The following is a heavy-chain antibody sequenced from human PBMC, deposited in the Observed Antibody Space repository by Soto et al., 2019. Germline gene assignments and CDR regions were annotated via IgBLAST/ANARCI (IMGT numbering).Heavy chain of an antibody. CDR1: GYSFTNYI. V-gene: IGHV1-3*04. CDR3: ARPYSKSWSTDVDC. Sequence: QVQLVQSGAEVKKPGASVEISCKTSGYSFTNYIIHWVRQAPGQRPEWMGWIDTGNGDTKYSQQFQGRVTIARDTSASTTYMELSSLRSEDTAVYYCARPYSKSWSTDVDCWGQGSLVTVSS. D-gene: IGHD1-26*01. J-gene: IGHJ4*02. CDR2: IDTGNGDT.